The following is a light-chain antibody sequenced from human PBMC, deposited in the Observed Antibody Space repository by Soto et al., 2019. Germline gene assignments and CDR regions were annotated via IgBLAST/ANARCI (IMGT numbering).Light chain of an antibody. Sequence: DIQMTQSPSSLSASVGDRVTITCRASQGVSAYLLWYQQTQGRAPKRLIYTASNLVSGDPSRFSRRGSGTNFTLTISSLQPEDFATYYCQQSYRTPHTFGQGTKLETK. CDR2: TAS. J-gene: IGKJ2*01. CDR1: QGVSAY. CDR3: QQSYRTPHT. V-gene: IGKV1-39*01.